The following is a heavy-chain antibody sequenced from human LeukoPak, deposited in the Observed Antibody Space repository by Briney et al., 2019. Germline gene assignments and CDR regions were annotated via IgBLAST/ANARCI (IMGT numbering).Heavy chain of an antibody. CDR3: AKDRIGIAVAGTTFDY. D-gene: IGHD6-19*01. V-gene: IGHV3-30*02. Sequence: PGRSLRLSCAASGFTFSNHGMHWVRQAPGKGLEWVAFIRYDGSNKYYADSVKGRFTISRDNSKNTLYLQMNSLRAEDTAVYYCAKDRIGIAVAGTTFDYWGQGTLVTVSS. CDR2: IRYDGSNK. J-gene: IGHJ4*02. CDR1: GFTFSNHG.